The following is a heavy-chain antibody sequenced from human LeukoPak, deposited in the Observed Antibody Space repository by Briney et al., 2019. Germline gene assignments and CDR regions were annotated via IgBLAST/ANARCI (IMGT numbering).Heavy chain of an antibody. CDR2: IWYDGSNK. CDR3: AREGGAAGRLYYFDY. J-gene: IGHJ4*02. V-gene: IGHV3-33*01. D-gene: IGHD1-14*01. CDR1: GFTFSSYG. Sequence: GRSLRLSCAASGFTFSSYGMHWVRQAPGKGLEWVAVIWYDGSNKYYADSVKGRFTISRDNSKNTLYLQMNSLRVEDTAVYYCAREGGAAGRLYYFDYWGQGTLVTVSS.